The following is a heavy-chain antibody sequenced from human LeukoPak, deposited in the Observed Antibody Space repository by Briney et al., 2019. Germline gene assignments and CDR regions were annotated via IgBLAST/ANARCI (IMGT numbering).Heavy chain of an antibody. CDR1: GASISPYY. CDR3: ARDLSGSLYFDY. V-gene: IGHV4-4*07. Sequence: SETLSLTCSVSGASISPYYWNWIRQPAGKGLEWIGRLYPSGSSDYDPSLKSRVSISVGTSNNQFSLRVTSVTAADTAIYYCARDLSGSLYFDYWGQGILVTVSA. CDR2: LYPSGSS. J-gene: IGHJ4*02. D-gene: IGHD3-10*01.